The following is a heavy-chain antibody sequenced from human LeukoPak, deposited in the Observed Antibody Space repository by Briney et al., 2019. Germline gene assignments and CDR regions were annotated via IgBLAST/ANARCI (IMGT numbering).Heavy chain of an antibody. CDR3: AKDLYCGGDCYSSGY. V-gene: IGHV3-23*01. CDR2: ISGSGGST. CDR1: GFTFSSYA. Sequence: GGSLRLSCAASGFTFSSYAMSWVRQAPGKGLEWVSAISGSGGSTYYADSVKGRFTISRDNSKNTLYLQMNSLRAEDTAAYYCAKDLYCGGDCYSSGYWGQGTLVTVSS. J-gene: IGHJ4*02. D-gene: IGHD2-21*02.